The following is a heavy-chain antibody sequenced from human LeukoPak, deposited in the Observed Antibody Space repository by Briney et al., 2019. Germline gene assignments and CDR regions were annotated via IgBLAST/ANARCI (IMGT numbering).Heavy chain of an antibody. D-gene: IGHD6-19*01. Sequence: SVKVSCKASGGTFSSYAISWVRQAPGQGLEWMGRIIPILGIANYAQKFQGRVTITADKSTSTAYMELSSLRSEDTAVYYCAREVSTQWLPPDYWGQGTLVTVSS. V-gene: IGHV1-69*04. CDR1: GGTFSSYA. CDR3: AREVSTQWLPPDY. CDR2: IIPILGIA. J-gene: IGHJ4*02.